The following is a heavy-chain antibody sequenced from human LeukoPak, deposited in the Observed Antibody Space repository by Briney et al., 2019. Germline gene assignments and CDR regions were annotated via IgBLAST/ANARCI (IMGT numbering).Heavy chain of an antibody. Sequence: SETLSLTCTVSGVSISSSNSYWGWIRQPPGKGLEWIGSIYYSGNTYYNASLKSQVSISMDTSKNQFSLRLTSVTAADTAVYYCARQTGSGLFILPGGQGTLVTVSS. D-gene: IGHD3/OR15-3a*01. CDR2: IYYSGNT. J-gene: IGHJ4*02. CDR1: GVSISSSNSY. CDR3: ARQTGSGLFILP. V-gene: IGHV4-39*01.